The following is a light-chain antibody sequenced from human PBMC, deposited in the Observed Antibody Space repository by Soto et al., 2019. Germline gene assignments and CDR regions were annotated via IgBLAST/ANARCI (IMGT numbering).Light chain of an antibody. CDR2: QVS. Sequence: DVVMTQSPLSLPVTLGQPASISCKSSQSPVYSDGITYLNWFQQRPGQSPRRLIYQVSNRDSGVPDRFSGSGSGTDFTLKISRVEAEDVGVYYCMQGAHWPWTFGQGTKVEI. CDR1: QSPVYSDGITY. V-gene: IGKV2-30*01. J-gene: IGKJ1*01. CDR3: MQGAHWPWT.